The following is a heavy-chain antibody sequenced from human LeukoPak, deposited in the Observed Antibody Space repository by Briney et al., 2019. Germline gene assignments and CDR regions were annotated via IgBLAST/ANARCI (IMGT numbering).Heavy chain of an antibody. D-gene: IGHD2-15*01. V-gene: IGHV4-59*01. CDR1: GGSISSYY. Sequence: SETLSLTCTVSGGSISSYYWSWIRQPPGKGLEWIGYIYYSGSTNYNPPLKSRVTISVNTSKNQFSLKLSSVTAADTAVYYCASSPRWELLGFVDYWGQGTLVTVSS. J-gene: IGHJ4*02. CDR3: ASSPRWELLGFVDY. CDR2: IYYSGST.